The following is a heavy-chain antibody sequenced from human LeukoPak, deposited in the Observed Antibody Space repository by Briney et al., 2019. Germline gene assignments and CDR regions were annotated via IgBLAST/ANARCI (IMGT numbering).Heavy chain of an antibody. CDR2: IYPGDSDT. V-gene: IGHV5-51*01. D-gene: IGHD1-1*01. CDR1: GYSFTSYW. J-gene: IGHJ5*02. Sequence: GESLKISCKGSGYSFTSYWIGWVRQMPGKGLEWMGIIYPGDSDTRYSPSFQGQVTISADKSISTAYMELSRLRSDDTAVYYCARNWNGFDPWGQGTLVTVSS. CDR3: ARNWNGFDP.